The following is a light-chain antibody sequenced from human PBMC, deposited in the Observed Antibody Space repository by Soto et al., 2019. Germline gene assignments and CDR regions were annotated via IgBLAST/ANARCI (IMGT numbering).Light chain of an antibody. CDR2: GAS. CDR3: QQPHMWPIT. J-gene: IGKJ5*01. Sequence: IVVTLSPGALSLYPGERATLSCRASQSVANDLAWYQHKPGQAPRLLTHGASTRATGIPARFSGVGSGTDFTLTISCLEPEDSAVYYCQQPHMWPITFGQGTRLEI. V-gene: IGKV3-11*01. CDR1: QSVAND.